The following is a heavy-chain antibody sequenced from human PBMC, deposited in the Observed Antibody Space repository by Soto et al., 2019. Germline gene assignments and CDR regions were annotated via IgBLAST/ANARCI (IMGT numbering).Heavy chain of an antibody. CDR2: LSASGSA. CDR1: GGSISTYY. J-gene: IGHJ4*02. D-gene: IGHD3-16*02. V-gene: IGHV4-4*07. Sequence: SETLSLTCSVSGGSISTYYWSWVRQPAGKGLEWIGRLSASGSANYSPSLKSRVTMSVDTSKKHFSLRLSSVSAADTAVYYCARSFTFGGVIGHWGQGTLVTVSS. CDR3: ARSFTFGGVIGH.